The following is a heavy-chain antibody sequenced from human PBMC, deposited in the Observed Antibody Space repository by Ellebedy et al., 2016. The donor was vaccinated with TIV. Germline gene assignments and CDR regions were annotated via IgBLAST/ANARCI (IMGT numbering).Heavy chain of an antibody. D-gene: IGHD3-10*01. V-gene: IGHV1-69*10. J-gene: IGHJ6*03. CDR1: GGTFSSYA. Sequence: AASVKVSCKASGGTFSSYAISWVRQAPGQGLEWMGGIIPIFGIANYAQKFQGRVTITADKSTSTAYMELGSLRSEDTAVYYCARGYFGSGSYRDYYYYMDVWGKGTTVTVSS. CDR2: IIPIFGIA. CDR3: ARGYFGSGSYRDYYYYMDV.